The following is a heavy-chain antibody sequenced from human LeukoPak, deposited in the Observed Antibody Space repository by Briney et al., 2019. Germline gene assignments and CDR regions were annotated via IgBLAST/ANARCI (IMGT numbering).Heavy chain of an antibody. CDR2: IYYSGST. D-gene: IGHD3-9*01. CDR1: GGSISSYY. CDR3: ARGFDGRNAFDI. V-gene: IGHV4-59*08. J-gene: IGHJ3*02. Sequence: KPSETLSLTCTVSGGSISSYYWSWIRQPPGKGLEWIGYIYYSGSTNYNPSLKSRVTISVDTFKNQFSLNLNSVTAADTAVYSCARGFDGRNAFDIWGQGTMVTVSS.